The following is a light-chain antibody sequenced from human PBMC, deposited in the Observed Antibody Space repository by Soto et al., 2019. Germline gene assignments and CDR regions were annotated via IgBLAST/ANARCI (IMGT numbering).Light chain of an antibody. Sequence: QSALTQPRSVSGSPGQSVTISCTGTSSDVGGYNFVSWYQQHPGKAPNLMIYDVTKRPSGVPDRFSGSKSGNTASLTISGLQAEDEADYYCCSYAGSYTPWVFGGGTKVTVL. CDR1: SSDVGGYNF. CDR3: CSYAGSYTPWV. J-gene: IGLJ3*02. CDR2: DVT. V-gene: IGLV2-11*01.